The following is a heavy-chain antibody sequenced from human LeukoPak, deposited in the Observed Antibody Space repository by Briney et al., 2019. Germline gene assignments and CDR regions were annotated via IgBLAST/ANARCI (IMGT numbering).Heavy chain of an antibody. J-gene: IGHJ4*02. Sequence: PSQTLSLTCTVSGGSISSGGYFWSWIRQHPGKGLEWIGYIYFSGTTSYNPSLKSRVTISVDTSKNQFSLRLTSVTAADTAVYYCARQRGRWDSFDYWGQGTLVTVSS. D-gene: IGHD1-26*01. CDR2: IYFSGTT. CDR1: GGSISSGGYF. V-gene: IGHV4-31*03. CDR3: ARQRGRWDSFDY.